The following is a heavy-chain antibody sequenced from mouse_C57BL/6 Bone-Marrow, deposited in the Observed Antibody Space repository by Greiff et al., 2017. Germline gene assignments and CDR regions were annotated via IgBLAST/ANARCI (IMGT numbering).Heavy chain of an antibody. CDR2: IDPETGGT. V-gene: IGHV1-15*01. J-gene: IGHJ3*01. CDR3: TRNYGSSYVAWFAY. D-gene: IGHD1-1*01. CDR1: GYTFTDYE. Sequence: VQLQQSGAELVRPGASVTLSCKASGYTFTDYEMHWVKQTPVHGLEWIGAIDPETGGTAYNQKFKGKAILTADKSSSTAYMELRSLTSEVSAVDYCTRNYGSSYVAWFAYWGQGTLVTVSA.